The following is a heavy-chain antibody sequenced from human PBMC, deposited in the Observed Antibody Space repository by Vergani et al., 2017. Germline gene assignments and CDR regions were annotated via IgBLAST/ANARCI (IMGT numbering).Heavy chain of an antibody. CDR2: IWYDGSNK. D-gene: IGHD3-3*01. CDR1: GFTFSSYG. Sequence: QVQLVESGGGVVQPGRSLRLSCAASGFTFSSYGMHWVRQAPGKGLEWVAVIWYDGSNKYYADSVKGRFTISRDNSKNTLYLQMNSLRAEDTAVYYCAKDQFGYYDFWSGYYTGFYYYGMDVWGQGTTVTVSS. V-gene: IGHV3-33*06. CDR3: AKDQFGYYDFWSGYYTGFYYYGMDV. J-gene: IGHJ6*02.